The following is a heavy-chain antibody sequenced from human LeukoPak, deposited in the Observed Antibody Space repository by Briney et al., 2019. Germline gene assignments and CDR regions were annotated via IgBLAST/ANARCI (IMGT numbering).Heavy chain of an antibody. J-gene: IGHJ4*02. Sequence: PSETLSLTCTVSGGSISSYYWSWIRQPPGKGLEWIGYIYYSGSTNYNPSLKSRVTISVDTSKNQFSLKLSSVTAADTAVYYCAREAVATGGVDYWGQETLVTVSS. V-gene: IGHV4-59*01. CDR2: IYYSGST. CDR1: GGSISSYY. D-gene: IGHD5-12*01. CDR3: AREAVATGGVDY.